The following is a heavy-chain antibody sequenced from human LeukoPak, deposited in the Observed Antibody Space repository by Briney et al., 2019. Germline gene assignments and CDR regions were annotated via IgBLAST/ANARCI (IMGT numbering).Heavy chain of an antibody. V-gene: IGHV4-30-4*01. J-gene: IGHJ5*02. Sequence: SETLSLTCTVSGGSISSGDYYWSWIRQPPGKGLEWIGYIYYTGNTYCNPSLKSRVSISVDTSKNHFSLNLSSVTAADTAVYLCARGPAYDSSGYGWFDPWGQGTLVTVSS. CDR3: ARGPAYDSSGYGWFDP. CDR2: IYYTGNT. D-gene: IGHD3-22*01. CDR1: GGSISSGDYY.